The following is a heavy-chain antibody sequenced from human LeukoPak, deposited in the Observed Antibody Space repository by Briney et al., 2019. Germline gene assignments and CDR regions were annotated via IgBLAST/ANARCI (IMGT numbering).Heavy chain of an antibody. Sequence: GGSLRLSCAASGFTFSSYSMNWVRQAPGKGLEWVSSISSSSSYIYYADSVKGRFTISRDNAKNSLYLQMNSLRAEDTAVYYCARGGSSGWLELDYWGQGTLVTVSS. CDR2: ISSSSSYI. D-gene: IGHD6-19*01. CDR1: GFTFSSYS. CDR3: ARGGSSGWLELDY. J-gene: IGHJ4*02. V-gene: IGHV3-21*01.